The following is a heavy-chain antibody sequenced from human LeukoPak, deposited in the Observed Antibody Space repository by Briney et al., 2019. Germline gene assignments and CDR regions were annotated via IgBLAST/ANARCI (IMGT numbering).Heavy chain of an antibody. J-gene: IGHJ4*02. Sequence: PSETLSLTCTVSGASISSYHWTWIRQPPGKGLEWIGYTHNSGSTNFNPSLKSRITMSVDTSKNQFSLKLTSVTAADTARYYCARGGWSLDYWGQGTLVTVSS. D-gene: IGHD6-19*01. V-gene: IGHV4-59*01. CDR2: THNSGST. CDR1: GASISSYH. CDR3: ARGGWSLDY.